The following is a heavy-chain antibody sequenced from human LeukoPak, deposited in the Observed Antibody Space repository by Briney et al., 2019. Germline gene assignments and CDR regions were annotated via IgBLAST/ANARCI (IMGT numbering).Heavy chain of an antibody. CDR3: ATASRDCYDSSGYHFDY. CDR2: ISSSGSTI. J-gene: IGHJ4*02. V-gene: IGHV3-11*01. Sequence: AGGSLRLSCAASGFTFSDYYMSWIRQAPGKGLEWVSYISSSGSTIYYADSVKGRFTISRDNAKNSLYLQMNSLRAEDTAVYYCATASRDCYDSSGYHFDYWGQGTLVTVSS. CDR1: GFTFSDYY. D-gene: IGHD3-22*01.